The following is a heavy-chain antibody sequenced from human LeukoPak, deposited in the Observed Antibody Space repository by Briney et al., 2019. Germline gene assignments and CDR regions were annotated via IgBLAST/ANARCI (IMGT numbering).Heavy chain of an antibody. J-gene: IGHJ2*01. CDR1: GYTFAVYY. CDR3: ARGRTVTNDFDV. V-gene: IGHV1-46*01. CDR2: FNPSGGTT. Sequence: GASVKVSCKASGYTFAVYYIHWVRQAPGQGLEWMGIFNPSGGTTSYAQKFQGRVTMTRDTSTSTVNMELSSLRSEDTALYYCARGRTVTNDFDVWRRGTLVTVSS. D-gene: IGHD4-11*01.